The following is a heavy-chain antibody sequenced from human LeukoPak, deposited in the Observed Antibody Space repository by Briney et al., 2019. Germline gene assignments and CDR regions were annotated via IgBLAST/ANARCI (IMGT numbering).Heavy chain of an antibody. J-gene: IGHJ3*02. CDR1: GGSFSGYY. Sequence: SETLSLTCAVYGGSFSGYYWSWIRQPPGKGLEWIGEINHSGSTNYNPSLKSRVTISVDTSKNQFSLKLSSVTAADTAVYYCARVRTPWAYLTVAFDIWGQGTMVTVSS. V-gene: IGHV4-34*01. D-gene: IGHD2-21*02. CDR2: INHSGST. CDR3: ARVRTPWAYLTVAFDI.